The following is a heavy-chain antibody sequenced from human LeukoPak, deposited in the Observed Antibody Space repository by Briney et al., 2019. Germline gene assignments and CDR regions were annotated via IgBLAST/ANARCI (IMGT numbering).Heavy chain of an antibody. CDR2: ISYDGSNK. CDR1: GFTFSGFP. Sequence: GRSLRLSCAASGFTFSGFPMHWVRQAPGKGLEWVALISYDGSNKYYADSMKGRFTISRDNSKNTLYLQMNGLRAEHRVWYCCARESREAIIRGVITPPQSYGMDVWGQGTTVTVSS. D-gene: IGHD3-10*01. V-gene: IGHV3-30-3*01. J-gene: IGHJ6*02. CDR3: ARESREAIIRGVITPPQSYGMDV.